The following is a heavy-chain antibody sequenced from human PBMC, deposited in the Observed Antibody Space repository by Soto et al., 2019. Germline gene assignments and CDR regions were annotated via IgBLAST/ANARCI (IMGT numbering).Heavy chain of an antibody. CDR3: ARPLWRNDYNWGYFDL. CDR2: ISYDGSNK. D-gene: IGHD4-4*01. V-gene: IGHV3-30-3*01. Sequence: QVQLVESGGGVVQPGRSLRLSCAASGFTFSSYAMHWVRQAPGKGLEWVAVISYDGSNKYYADSVKGRFTISRDNSKNTLYLQMNSQRAEDTVVYYCARPLWRNDYNWGYFDLWGRGTLVTVSS. CDR1: GFTFSSYA. J-gene: IGHJ2*01.